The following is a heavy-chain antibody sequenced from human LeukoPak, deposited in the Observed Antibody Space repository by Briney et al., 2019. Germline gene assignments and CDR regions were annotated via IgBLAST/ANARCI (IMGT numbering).Heavy chain of an antibody. CDR2: ISGSGGST. D-gene: IGHD3/OR15-3a*01. CDR1: GFTFSSYA. J-gene: IGHJ2*01. V-gene: IGHV3-23*01. Sequence: GGSLRLSCAASGFTFSSYAMSWVRQAPGKGLEWVSAISGSGGSTYYADSVKGRFTISRDNSKNTLYLQMNSLRAEDTAVYYCAKDLRGLVNYWYFDLWGRGTLVTVSS. CDR3: AKDLRGLVNYWYFDL.